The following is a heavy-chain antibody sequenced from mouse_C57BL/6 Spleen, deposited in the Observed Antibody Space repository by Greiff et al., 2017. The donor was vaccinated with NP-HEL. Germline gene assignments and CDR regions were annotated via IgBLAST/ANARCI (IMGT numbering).Heavy chain of an antibody. D-gene: IGHD2-5*01. J-gene: IGHJ2*01. CDR1: GYTFTSYW. Sequence: LQQPGAELVRPGSSVKLSCKASGYTFTSYWMDWVKQRPGQGLEWIGNIYPSDSETHYNQKFKDKATLTVDKSSSTAYMQLSSLTSEDSAVYYCARWGVTYYFDYWGQGTTLTVSS. V-gene: IGHV1-61*01. CDR2: IYPSDSET. CDR3: ARWGVTYYFDY.